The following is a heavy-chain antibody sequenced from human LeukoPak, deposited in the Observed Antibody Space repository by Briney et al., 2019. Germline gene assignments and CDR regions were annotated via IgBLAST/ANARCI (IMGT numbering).Heavy chain of an antibody. Sequence: SETLSLTCTVSGGSISSSSYYWGWIRQPPGKGLEWIGSIYYSGSTYYNPSLKSRVTISVDTSKNQFSLKLSSVTAADTAFYYCATSGGDWFDPWGQGTLVTVSS. J-gene: IGHJ5*02. V-gene: IGHV4-39*07. D-gene: IGHD3-16*01. CDR3: ATSGGDWFDP. CDR1: GGSISSSSYY. CDR2: IYYSGST.